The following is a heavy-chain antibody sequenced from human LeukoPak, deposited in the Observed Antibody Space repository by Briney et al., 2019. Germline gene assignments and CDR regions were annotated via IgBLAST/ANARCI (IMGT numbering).Heavy chain of an antibody. J-gene: IGHJ6*03. CDR2: IRSKANSYAT. Sequence: GGSLRLSCAASGFTFSGSAMHWVRQASGKGLEWVSRIRSKANSYATAYAASVKGRFTISRDDSKNTAYLQMNSLKTEDTAVYYCTRPTTIAVAGTFPDYYYYMDVWGKGTTVTVSS. D-gene: IGHD6-19*01. CDR1: GFTFSGSA. V-gene: IGHV3-73*01. CDR3: TRPTTIAVAGTFPDYYYYMDV.